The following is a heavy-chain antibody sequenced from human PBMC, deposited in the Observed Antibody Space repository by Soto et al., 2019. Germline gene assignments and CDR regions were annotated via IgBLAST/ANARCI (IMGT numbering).Heavy chain of an antibody. V-gene: IGHV4-39*01. J-gene: IGHJ4*02. CDR3: SRRRVVVVAATLGFDY. CDR2: IYYSGST. Sequence: QLQLQESGPGLVKPSETLSLTCTVSGGSISSSSYYWGWIRQPPGKGLEWIGSIYYSGSTYYNPSLKSRVTISVDTSKNQFSLKLSSLTAADTAVYYCSRRRVVVVAATLGFDYWGQGTLVTVSS. D-gene: IGHD2-15*01. CDR1: GGSISSSSYY.